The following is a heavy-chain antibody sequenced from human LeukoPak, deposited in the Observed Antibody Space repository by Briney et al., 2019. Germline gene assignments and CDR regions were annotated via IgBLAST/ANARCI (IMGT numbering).Heavy chain of an antibody. CDR3: ARGGATGGRFEN. J-gene: IGHJ4*02. V-gene: IGHV3-7*01. Sequence: GGSLRLSCVASGFPYDVQTMSWVRQAPGKGLEWVASMREDGREIHYVDSVKGRLTISRDNPKNSLYLQMNSLRAEDTAVYYCARGGATGGRFENWGQGTLVTVSS. CDR2: MREDGREI. D-gene: IGHD1-26*01. CDR1: GFPYDVQT.